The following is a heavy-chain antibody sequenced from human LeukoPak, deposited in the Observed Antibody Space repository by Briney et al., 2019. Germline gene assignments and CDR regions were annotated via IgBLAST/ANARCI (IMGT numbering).Heavy chain of an antibody. V-gene: IGHV4-61*01. J-gene: IGHJ4*02. CDR3: ARGRSYAFGCDS. CDR1: GVSINTCCYY. D-gene: IGHD3-16*01. Sequence: PSATLSLTCAISGVSINTCCYYWSWLRQPPGKGLEWIGYKYYSGSTRYNSSLRSRLTISLDTSKNKCSLRLSSVTAADTAVYNYARGRSYAFGCDSWGPGTLVIVSS. CDR2: KYYSGST.